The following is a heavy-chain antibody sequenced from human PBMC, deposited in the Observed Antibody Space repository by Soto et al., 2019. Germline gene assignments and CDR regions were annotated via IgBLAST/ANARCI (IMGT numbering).Heavy chain of an antibody. J-gene: IGHJ4*02. V-gene: IGHV4-59*08. CDR1: GGSINNYY. D-gene: IGHD5-12*01. Sequence: PSETLSLTCVVSGGSINNYYWSWIRQPPGKGLEWIGYIYYSGTTNYNPSLKSRVTISVDTSKNQISLMLTSVTAADTAVYHCARHRYGGYRIYIDYWGQGTLVPVSS. CDR3: ARHRYGGYRIYIDY. CDR2: IYYSGTT.